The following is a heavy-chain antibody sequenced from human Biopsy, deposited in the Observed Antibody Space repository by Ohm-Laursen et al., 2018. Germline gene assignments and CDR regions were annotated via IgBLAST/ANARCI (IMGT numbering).Heavy chain of an antibody. CDR1: GGAFTNYA. CDR2: IITVSETA. Sequence: AASVKVPCKASGGAFTNYAINWVRQAPGHGLEWMGGIITVSETAGYAERFQGRVTITADVTTTTACMDLSGLRSEDTAVYFCARGYSRRVSIFEASIYWFDTWGQGTLVTVSS. J-gene: IGHJ5*02. V-gene: IGHV1-69*13. D-gene: IGHD3-10*01. CDR3: ARGYSRRVSIFEASIYWFDT.